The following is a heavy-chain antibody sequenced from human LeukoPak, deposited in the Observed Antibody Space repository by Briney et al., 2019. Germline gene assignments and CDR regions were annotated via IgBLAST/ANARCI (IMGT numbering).Heavy chain of an antibody. CDR2: IWYDGSNK. CDR1: GFTFSSYG. V-gene: IGHV3-33*01. CDR3: ARETRGHYYDSSGPDH. J-gene: IGHJ5*02. D-gene: IGHD3-22*01. Sequence: GGSLRLSCAASGFTFSSYGMHWVRQAPGKGLEWVAVIWYDGSNKYYADSVKGRFTISRDNAKNSLYLQMNSLRVEDMGVYYCARETRGHYYDSSGPDHWGQGTLVTVSS.